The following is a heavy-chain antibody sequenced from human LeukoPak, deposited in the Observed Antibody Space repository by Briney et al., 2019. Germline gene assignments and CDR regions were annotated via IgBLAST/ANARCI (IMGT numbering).Heavy chain of an antibody. V-gene: IGHV4-59*01. D-gene: IGHD2-21*02. Sequence: SETLSLTCTVSVGSISSYYWSWIRQPPGKGLECIGDIYYSGSTNYNPSLKSRVTISVDTSKNQFSLQLSSVTAADTAVYYCAGEDDSDAFAIWGQGTMVTVSS. CDR1: VGSISSYY. J-gene: IGHJ3*02. CDR3: AGEDDSDAFAI. CDR2: IYYSGST.